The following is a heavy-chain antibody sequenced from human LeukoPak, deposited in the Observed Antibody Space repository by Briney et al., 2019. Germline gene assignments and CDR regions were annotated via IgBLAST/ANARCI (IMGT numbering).Heavy chain of an antibody. CDR1: GFTFSDSA. J-gene: IGHJ4*02. CDR3: AKGGPQFLDY. D-gene: IGHD2-21*01. CDR2: ISGSGGST. V-gene: IGHV3-23*01. Sequence: PGGSLRLSCAVSGFTFSDSAMSWVRQAPGRGLEWVSTISGSGGSTSSADSVKGRFTISRDNSRTTLYLQMNTLRAEDTAIYYCAKGGPQFLDYWGQGTLVTVSS.